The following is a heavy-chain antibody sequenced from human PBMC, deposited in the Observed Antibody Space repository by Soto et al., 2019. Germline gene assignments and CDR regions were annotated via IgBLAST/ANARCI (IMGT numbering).Heavy chain of an antibody. V-gene: IGHV3-48*01. CDR1: GFTFSSYS. CDR3: ARDFVVGGPTSNYYCGMDV. CDR2: ISRSSSTI. D-gene: IGHD1-26*01. Sequence: PGGSLRLSCAASGFTFSSYSMNWVRQAPGKGLEWVSYISRSSSTIYYADSVKGRFTISRDNAKNSLYLQMNSLGAEDTAVYYCARDFVVGGPTSNYYCGMDVWGQGTTVTGS. J-gene: IGHJ6*02.